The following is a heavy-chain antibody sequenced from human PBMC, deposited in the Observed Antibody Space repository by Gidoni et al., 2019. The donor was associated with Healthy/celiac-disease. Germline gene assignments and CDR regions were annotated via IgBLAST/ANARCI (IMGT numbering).Heavy chain of an antibody. D-gene: IGHD6-13*01. V-gene: IGHV3-23*01. J-gene: IGHJ1*01. CDR3: AKGAGSWYRAYFQH. CDR2: ISGSGGST. CDR1: GFPFSSDA. Sequence: EVQLLESGGGLVQPGGSLRLSCAASGFPFSSDAMSWVRQAPGKGLEWGSAISGSGGSTYYADSVKGRFTISRDKSKNTLYLQMNSLRAEDTAVYYCAKGAGSWYRAYFQHWGQGTLVTVSS.